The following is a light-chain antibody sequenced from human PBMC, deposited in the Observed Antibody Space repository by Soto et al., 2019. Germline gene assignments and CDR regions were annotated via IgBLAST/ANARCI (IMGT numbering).Light chain of an antibody. CDR2: GAS. V-gene: IGKV3-15*01. J-gene: IGKJ1*01. CDR3: QQYNNWPPDRT. Sequence: EKEMKQSPATVSVSPGERATLSCRASQSVSSNLAWYQQKPGQAPRLLIYGASTRATGIPARFSGSGSGTEFTLTISSLQSEDFAIYFCQQYNNWPPDRTFGQGTKVEIK. CDR1: QSVSSN.